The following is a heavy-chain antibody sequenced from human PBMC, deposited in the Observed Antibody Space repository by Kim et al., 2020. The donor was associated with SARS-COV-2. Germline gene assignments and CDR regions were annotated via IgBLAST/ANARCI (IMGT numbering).Heavy chain of an antibody. J-gene: IGHJ4*02. V-gene: IGHV3-30*18. Sequence: GGSLRLSCAASGFTFSSYGMHWVRQAPGKGLEWVAVISYDGSNKYYADSVKGRFTISRDNSKNTLYLQMNSLRAEDTAVYYCAKASRFGELPSGFDYWGQGTLVTVSS. CDR3: AKASRFGELPSGFDY. CDR1: GFTFSSYG. CDR2: ISYDGSNK. D-gene: IGHD3-10*01.